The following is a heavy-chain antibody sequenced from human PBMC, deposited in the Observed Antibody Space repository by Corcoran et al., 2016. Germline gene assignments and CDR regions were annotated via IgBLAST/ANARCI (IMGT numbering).Heavy chain of an antibody. CDR1: GGTFSSYA. V-gene: IGHV1-69*06. CDR3: ARDSRVTYQLLLHRDYYYGMDV. J-gene: IGHJ6*02. CDR2: IIPIFGTA. D-gene: IGHD2-2*01. Sequence: QVQLVQSGAEVKKPGSSVKVSCKASGGTFSSYAISWVRQAPGQGLEWMGGIIPIFGTANYAQKFQGRVTITADKSTSTAYIELSSLRSEDTAVYYCARDSRVTYQLLLHRDYYYGMDVWGQGTTVTVSS.